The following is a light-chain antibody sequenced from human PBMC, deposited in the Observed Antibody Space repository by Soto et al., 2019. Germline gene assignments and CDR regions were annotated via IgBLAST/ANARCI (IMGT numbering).Light chain of an antibody. V-gene: IGLV2-14*01. CDR3: ISYIPSTHAHWV. Sequence: QSALTQPASVSGSPGQSLTISCIGTNTDVGGYDRVSWYQHHPGKAHQMLIFEVYNRPSGISDRFSGSKSGDTASLTISGLHAEYEADYYCISYIPSTHAHWVFGGGTKLTVL. CDR2: EVY. CDR1: NTDVGGYDR. J-gene: IGLJ3*02.